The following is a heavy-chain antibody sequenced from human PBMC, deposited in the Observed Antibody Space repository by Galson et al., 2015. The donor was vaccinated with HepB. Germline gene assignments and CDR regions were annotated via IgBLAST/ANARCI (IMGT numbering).Heavy chain of an antibody. CDR1: GFTVSSNY. D-gene: IGHD5-12*01. V-gene: IGHV3-53*04. Sequence: SLRLSCAASGFTVSSNYMSWVRQAPGKGLEWVSVIYSGGSTYYADSVKGRFTISRHNSKNTLYLQMNSLRAEDTAVYYCARAQFDFVGIVDAFDIWGQGTMVTVSS. CDR2: IYSGGST. J-gene: IGHJ3*02. CDR3: ARAQFDFVGIVDAFDI.